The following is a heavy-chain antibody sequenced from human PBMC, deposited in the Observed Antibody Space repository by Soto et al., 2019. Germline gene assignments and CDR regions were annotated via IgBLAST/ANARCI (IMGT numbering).Heavy chain of an antibody. CDR3: AREWTPEYGMDV. Sequence: GASVKVSCKASGGTFSSYAISWVRQAPGQGLEWMGGIIPIFGTANYAQKFQGRVTITADESTSTAYMELSSLRSEDTAVYYCAREWTPEYGMDVWGQGTTVTVSS. CDR1: GGTFSSYA. V-gene: IGHV1-69*13. J-gene: IGHJ6*02. CDR2: IIPIFGTA.